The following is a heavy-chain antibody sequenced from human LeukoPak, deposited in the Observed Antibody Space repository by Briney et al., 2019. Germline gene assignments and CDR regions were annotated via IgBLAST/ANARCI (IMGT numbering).Heavy chain of an antibody. CDR3: ARASYYDFWSGYYTMYNWFDP. D-gene: IGHD3-3*01. CDR1: GGSFSGYY. Sequence: NPSETLSLTCAVYGGSFSGYYWSWIRQPPGKGLEWIGEINHSGSTNYNPSLKSRVTISVDTSKNQFSLKLSSVTAADTAVYYCARASYYDFWSGYYTMYNWFDPWGQGTLVTVSS. V-gene: IGHV4-34*01. J-gene: IGHJ5*02. CDR2: INHSGST.